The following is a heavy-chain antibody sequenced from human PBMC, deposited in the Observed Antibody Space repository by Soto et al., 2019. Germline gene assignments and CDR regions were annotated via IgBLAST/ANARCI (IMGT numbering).Heavy chain of an antibody. D-gene: IGHD1-26*01. Sequence: GXPVKASFKTAGYTITGDYMHFVRHSPGQGLEWMGWINPNSGGTNYAQKFQGWVTMTRDTSISTAYMELSRLRSDHTAVYYCARAWELRGQGYYGMDVWGQGTTVTVSS. CDR1: GYTITGDY. CDR3: ARAWELRGQGYYGMDV. J-gene: IGHJ6*02. CDR2: INPNSGGT. V-gene: IGHV1-2*04.